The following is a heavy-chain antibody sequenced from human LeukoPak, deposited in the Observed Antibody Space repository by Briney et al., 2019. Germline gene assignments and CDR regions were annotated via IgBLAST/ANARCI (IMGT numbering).Heavy chain of an antibody. J-gene: IGHJ6*02. CDR3: AKANTYSSSWEHLPYYYYGMDV. D-gene: IGHD6-13*01. V-gene: IGHV1-69*04. CDR1: GGTFSSYA. CDR2: IIPILGIA. Sequence: SVKVSCKASGGTFSSYAISWVRQAPGQGLEWMGRIIPILGIANYAQKFQGRVTITADKSTSTAYMELSSLRSEDTAVYYCAKANTYSSSWEHLPYYYYGMDVWGQGTTVTVSS.